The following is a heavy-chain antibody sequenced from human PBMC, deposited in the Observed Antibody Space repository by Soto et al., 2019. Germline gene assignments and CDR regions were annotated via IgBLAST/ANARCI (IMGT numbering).Heavy chain of an antibody. D-gene: IGHD3-16*02. Sequence: GGSLRLSCAASGFTFSSYAMSWVRQAPGKGLEWVSAISGSGGSTYYADSVKGRFTISRDNSKNTLYLQMNSLRAEDTAVYYCAKDRTTTRKTFGGVIVIRGQGTLVTVSS. CDR2: ISGSGGST. J-gene: IGHJ4*02. CDR3: AKDRTTTRKTFGGVIVI. V-gene: IGHV3-23*01. CDR1: GFTFSSYA.